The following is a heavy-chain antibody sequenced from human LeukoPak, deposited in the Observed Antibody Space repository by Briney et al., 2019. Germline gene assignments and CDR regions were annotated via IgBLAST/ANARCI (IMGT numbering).Heavy chain of an antibody. J-gene: IGHJ4*02. CDR1: GFTFSSYG. V-gene: IGHV3-30*18. Sequence: PGGSLRLSCAASGFTFSSYGMHWVRQAPGKGLEWVAVISNDGSNKYYADSVKGRFTVSRDNSKNTVYMQMNSLRAEDTAVYYCAKAFVVVADTPPHDYWGQGTLVTVSS. CDR3: AKAFVVVADTPPHDY. CDR2: ISNDGSNK. D-gene: IGHD2-15*01.